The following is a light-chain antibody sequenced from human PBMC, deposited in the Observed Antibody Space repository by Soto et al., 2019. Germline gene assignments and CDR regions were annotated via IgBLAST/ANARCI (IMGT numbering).Light chain of an antibody. CDR2: DAS. V-gene: IGKV3-11*01. J-gene: IGKJ5*01. CDR3: QQSGNWPRIN. CDR1: QYINTR. Sequence: EIVLTHSPATLSSFPFYIVTLSFSSSQYINTRLAWYQHRPGQAPRLLIYDASNKATGIPARFSVIGSGTDFTLTISSLDPQDFAVYYCQQSGNWPRINFGQGTRLEIK.